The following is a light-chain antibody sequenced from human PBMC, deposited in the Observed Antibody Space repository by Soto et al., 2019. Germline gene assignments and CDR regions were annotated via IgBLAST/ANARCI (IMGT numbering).Light chain of an antibody. Sequence: EIVMTQSPATLSVSPGERATLSCRASQSVSSNLAWYQQKPGQAPRLLIYGASTRATGIPARFSGSGSGTEFTLIISSRQSEDSAAYYCQQYNNGPPWTFGQGTKVEIK. CDR2: GAS. CDR1: QSVSSN. V-gene: IGKV3-15*01. J-gene: IGKJ1*01. CDR3: QQYNNGPPWT.